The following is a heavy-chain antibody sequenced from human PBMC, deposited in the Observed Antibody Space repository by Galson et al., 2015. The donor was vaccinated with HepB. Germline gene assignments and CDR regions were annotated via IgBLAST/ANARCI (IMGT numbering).Heavy chain of an antibody. CDR1: DFT. J-gene: IGHJ4*02. Sequence: DFTMHWVRQRPGKGLEWVSLISWDGTRRDYVDSLKGRFTISRDNYKNTLYLEMNSLRAEDTALYYCARDGGILEPPDYWGQGTLVIVSP. D-gene: IGHD1-1*01. V-gene: IGHV3-43*01. CDR2: ISWDGTRR. CDR3: ARDGGILEPPDY.